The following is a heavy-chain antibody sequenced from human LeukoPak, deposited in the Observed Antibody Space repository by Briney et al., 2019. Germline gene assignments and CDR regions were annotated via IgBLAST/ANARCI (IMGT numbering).Heavy chain of an antibody. V-gene: IGHV3-30*19. D-gene: IGHD6-13*01. CDR3: ASPNSSSWYSPIEY. CDR1: GFTFSSYG. Sequence: GRSLRLSCAASGFTFSSYGMHWVRQAPGKGLEWVAVIAYDGSNEFYADSVKGRFTISRDNSKNTLYLQMNSLRGEDTPVYYCASPNSSSWYSPIEYWGQGTLVTVSS. CDR2: IAYDGSNE. J-gene: IGHJ4*02.